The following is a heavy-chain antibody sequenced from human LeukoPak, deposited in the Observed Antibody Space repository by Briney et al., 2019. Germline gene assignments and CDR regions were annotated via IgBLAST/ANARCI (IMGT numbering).Heavy chain of an antibody. CDR3: ARGGSSEAFGI. J-gene: IGHJ6*02. Sequence: ASVKVSCKASGYTFTGYYIHWVRQAPGQGLEWMGWINANSGGANYAQKFQGRVTMTRDTSINTAYMEVSRLKSDDTAVYYCARGGSSEAFGIWGQGTTVTVSS. V-gene: IGHV1-2*02. CDR2: INANSGGA. CDR1: GYTFTGYY. D-gene: IGHD3-3*01.